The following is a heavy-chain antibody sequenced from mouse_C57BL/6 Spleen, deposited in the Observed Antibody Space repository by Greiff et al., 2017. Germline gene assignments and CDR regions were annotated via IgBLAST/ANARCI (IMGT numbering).Heavy chain of an antibody. V-gene: IGHV14-4*01. J-gene: IGHJ2*01. Sequence: EVQLQQSGAELVRPGASVKLSCTASGFNIKDDYMHWVKQRPEQGLEWIGWIDPENGDTEYASKFQGKATITADTSSNTAYLQLSSLTSEDTAVYYCTRKKDFDYWGQGTTLTVSS. CDR2: IDPENGDT. CDR1: GFNIKDDY. CDR3: TRKKDFDY.